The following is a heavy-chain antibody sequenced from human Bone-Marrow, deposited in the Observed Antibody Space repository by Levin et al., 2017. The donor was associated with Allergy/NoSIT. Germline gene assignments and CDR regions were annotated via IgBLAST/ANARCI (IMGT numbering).Heavy chain of an antibody. V-gene: IGHV3-53*01. J-gene: IGHJ6*03. Sequence: LSLTCAASGFNVISNYMSWVRQAPGKGLEWVSVIFGVNNTLYADSVKGRFTISRDNSKNTLYLQMHSLRAEDTAVYYCARTRGSGSFDYYYYMDVWGKGTTVTVSS. D-gene: IGHD3-10*01. CDR2: IFGVNNT. CDR1: GFNVISNY. CDR3: ARTRGSGSFDYYYYMDV.